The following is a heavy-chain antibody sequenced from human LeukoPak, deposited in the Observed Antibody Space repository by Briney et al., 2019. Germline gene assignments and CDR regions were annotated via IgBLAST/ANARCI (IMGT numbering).Heavy chain of an antibody. Sequence: ASVKVSCKASGYTFTSYDINWVRQATGQGLGWMGWMNPNSGNTGYAQKFQGRVTMTRNTSISTAYMELSSLRSEDTAVYYCARTMVRGVISAYDYGMDVWGQGTTVTVSS. CDR3: ARTMVRGVISAYDYGMDV. D-gene: IGHD3-10*01. CDR1: GYTFTSYD. CDR2: MNPNSGNT. V-gene: IGHV1-8*01. J-gene: IGHJ6*02.